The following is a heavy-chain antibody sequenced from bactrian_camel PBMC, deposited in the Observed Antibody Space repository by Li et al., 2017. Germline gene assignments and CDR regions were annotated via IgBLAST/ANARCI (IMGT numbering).Heavy chain of an antibody. Sequence: VQLVESGGGSVQAGGSLRLSCAASGLTVSALCMGWFRQAPGKEREGVISRSSGGGDTEYADSVKGRFTISYDDAKRTVDLQMDALKPEDTAMYYCAADRDDLGAYSDYEPCTDFHYWGLGTQVTVS. CDR2: RSSGGGDT. D-gene: IGHD4*01. J-gene: IGHJ6*01. CDR1: GLTVSALC. CDR3: AADRDDLGAYSDYEPCTDFHY. V-gene: IGHV3-3*01.